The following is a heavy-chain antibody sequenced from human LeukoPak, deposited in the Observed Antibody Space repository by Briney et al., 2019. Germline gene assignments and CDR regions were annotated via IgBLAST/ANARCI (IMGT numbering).Heavy chain of an antibody. CDR1: GFTFSSYA. J-gene: IGHJ4*02. V-gene: IGHV3-23*01. CDR2: ISGSGGST. CDR3: AKTRVRGVIILPKYYFDY. D-gene: IGHD3-10*01. Sequence: GGSLRLSCAASGFTFSSYAMSWVRQAPGKGLEWVSAISGSGGSTYYADSVKGRFTISRNNSKNTLYLQMNSLRAEDTAGYYCAKTRVRGVIILPKYYFDYWGQGTLVTVSS.